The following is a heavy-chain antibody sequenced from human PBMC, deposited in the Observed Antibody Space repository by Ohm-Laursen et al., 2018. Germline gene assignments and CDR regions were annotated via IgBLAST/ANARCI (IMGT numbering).Heavy chain of an antibody. CDR1: GYG. D-gene: IGHD3-22*01. J-gene: IGHJ2*01. Sequence: SLRLSCTGAGYGRSWGHQASGRGRERLSIISGRGGGTYYADSVKGRFTMSRDNSKKTVYLQMNSLRAEDTAVYYCAKGYDDSGYYCKIAYFDLWGRGILVTVSS. CDR3: AKGYDDSGYYCKIAYFDL. CDR2: ISGRGGGT. V-gene: IGHV3-23*01.